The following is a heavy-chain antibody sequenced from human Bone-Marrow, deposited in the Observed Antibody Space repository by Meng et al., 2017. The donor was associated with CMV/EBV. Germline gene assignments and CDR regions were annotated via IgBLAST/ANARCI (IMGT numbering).Heavy chain of an antibody. J-gene: IGHJ4*02. CDR1: GGTFSSYT. CDR2: IIPILGIA. Sequence: SVKVSCKASGGTFSSYTISWVRQAPGQGLEWMGRIIPILGIANYAQKFQGRVTITADKSTSTAYMELSSLRSEDTAVYYCAPDLSSTSCYECLDYWGQGTLVTVSS. D-gene: IGHD2-2*01. V-gene: IGHV1-69*02. CDR3: APDLSSTSCYECLDY.